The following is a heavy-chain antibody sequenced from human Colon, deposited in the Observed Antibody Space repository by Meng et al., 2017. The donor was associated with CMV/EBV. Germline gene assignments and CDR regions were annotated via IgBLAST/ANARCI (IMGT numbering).Heavy chain of an antibody. CDR2: INTRANTI. V-gene: IGHV3-48*03. CDR3: ARDLSGSYSAPYYSYYGMDV. D-gene: IGHD4-11*01. Sequence: GGSLRLSCRASEFSISNYKMNWVRRAPGKGLEWISYINTRANTIYYADSVKGRFTISRDNAKNSLFLQMNNLRAEDTAVYYCARDLSGSYSAPYYSYYGMDVWGQGTTVTVSS. CDR1: EFSISNYK. J-gene: IGHJ6*02.